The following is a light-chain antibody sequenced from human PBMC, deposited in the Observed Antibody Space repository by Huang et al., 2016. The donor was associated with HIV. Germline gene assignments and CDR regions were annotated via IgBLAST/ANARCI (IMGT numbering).Light chain of an antibody. CDR3: QQSYNTPYT. CDR2: AAS. Sequence: DIRMTQSPSSLSASVGARVNITCRAIQRILNYLNWYQKKSGKAPNLLIYAASSLHGGVPSGFSGGGSGTDFTLTISRLQPEDFATYYCQQSYNTPYTFGQGTKVEIK. V-gene: IGKV1-39*01. CDR1: QRILNY. J-gene: IGKJ2*01.